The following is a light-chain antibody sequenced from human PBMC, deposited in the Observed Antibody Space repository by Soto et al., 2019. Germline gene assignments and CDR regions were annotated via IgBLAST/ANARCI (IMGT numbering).Light chain of an antibody. CDR2: WAS. CDR3: QKYYSTPWT. CDR1: QGVLYSSNNKNY. Sequence: DIVMTQSPDSLAVSLGERATINCKSSQGVLYSSNNKNYLAWYQQKPGQPPKLLIYWASTRESGVPDRFSGSGSGTDFTLTISSLQAEDVAVYYCQKYYSTPWTFGQGTKVEIK. J-gene: IGKJ1*01. V-gene: IGKV4-1*01.